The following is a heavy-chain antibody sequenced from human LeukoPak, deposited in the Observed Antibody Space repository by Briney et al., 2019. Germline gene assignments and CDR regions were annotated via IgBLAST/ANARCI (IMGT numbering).Heavy chain of an antibody. V-gene: IGHV3-11*01. D-gene: IGHD6-13*01. CDR1: GFTFSDYY. J-gene: IGHJ5*02. CDR3: ARDVRGGSSWYGNWFDP. Sequence: AGGSLRLSCAAPGFTFSDYYMSWIRQAPGKELKWGSYISSGGSTIYYADSVKGRFTISRDNAKNSLYLQMNSLRAEDTAVYYCARDVRGGSSWYGNWFDPWGQGTLVTVSS. CDR2: ISSGGSTI.